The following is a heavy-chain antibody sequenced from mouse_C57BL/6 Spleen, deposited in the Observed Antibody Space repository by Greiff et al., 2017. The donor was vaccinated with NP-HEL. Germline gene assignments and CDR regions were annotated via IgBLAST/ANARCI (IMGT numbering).Heavy chain of an antibody. D-gene: IGHD2-1*01. CDR2: IYPSDSET. J-gene: IGHJ2*01. CDR1: GYTFTSYW. Sequence: VQLQQPGAELVRPGSSVKLSCKASGYTFTSYWMDWVKQRPGQGLEWIGNIYPSDSETHYNQKFKDKATLTVDKSSSTAYMQLSSLTSEDSAVYYCARKGYLYYGTLQNYFDYWGQGTTLTVSS. CDR3: ARKGYLYYGTLQNYFDY. V-gene: IGHV1-61*01.